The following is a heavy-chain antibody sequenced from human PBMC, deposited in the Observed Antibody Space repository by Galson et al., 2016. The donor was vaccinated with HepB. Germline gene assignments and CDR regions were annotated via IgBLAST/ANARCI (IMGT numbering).Heavy chain of an antibody. V-gene: IGHV4-39*01. CDR1: GGSISRSSYY. CDR2: VYYTGSA. D-gene: IGHD2/OR15-2a*01. CDR3: SPSAGAIEGFYY. Sequence: SETLSLTCGVSGGSISRSSYYWAWIRQPPGKGLEWIGSVYYTGSAYYNPSLKSRLILSVDTAKDQYSLKLRPVTAADTAVYYCSPSAGAIEGFYYWGPGILVTATS. J-gene: IGHJ4*02.